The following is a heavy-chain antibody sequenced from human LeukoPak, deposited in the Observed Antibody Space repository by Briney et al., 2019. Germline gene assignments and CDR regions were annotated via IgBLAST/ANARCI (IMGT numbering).Heavy chain of an antibody. CDR2: VNHSGST. Sequence: PSETLSLTCAVYGGSFSGYYWSWIRQPPGKGLEWIGEVNHSGSTNYNPSLKSRVTISVDTSKNQFSLKLSSVTAADTAVYYCARGPSDDYGDYRIPFSFDYWGQGTLVTVPS. D-gene: IGHD4-17*01. J-gene: IGHJ4*02. CDR1: GGSFSGYY. V-gene: IGHV4-34*01. CDR3: ARGPSDDYGDYRIPFSFDY.